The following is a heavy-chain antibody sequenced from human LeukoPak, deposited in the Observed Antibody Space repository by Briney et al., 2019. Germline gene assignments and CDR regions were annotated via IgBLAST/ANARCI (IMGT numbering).Heavy chain of an antibody. J-gene: IGHJ6*02. D-gene: IGHD3-22*01. Sequence: SETLSLTCAVYGGSFSGYYWSWIRQPPGKGLERIGEINHSGSTNYNPSLKSRVTISVDTSKNQFSLKLSSVTAADTAVYYCARVPYYYDSSGYYRSYYGMDVWGQGTTVTVSS. CDR1: GGSFSGYY. V-gene: IGHV4-34*01. CDR2: INHSGST. CDR3: ARVPYYYDSSGYYRSYYGMDV.